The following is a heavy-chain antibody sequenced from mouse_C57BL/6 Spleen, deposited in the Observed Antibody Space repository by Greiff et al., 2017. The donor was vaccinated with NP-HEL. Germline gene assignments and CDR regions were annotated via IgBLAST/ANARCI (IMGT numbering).Heavy chain of an antibody. J-gene: IGHJ2*01. Sequence: VPLQPSGPELVKPGASVKISCKASGYAFSSSWMNWVKQRPGKGLGWIGRIYPGDGDTNYNGKFKGKATLTADKSSSTAYMQLSSLTSEDSAVYFCAPGTDFDYWGQGTTLTVSS. V-gene: IGHV1-82*01. CDR2: IYPGDGDT. CDR3: APGTDFDY. D-gene: IGHD3-3*01. CDR1: GYAFSSSW.